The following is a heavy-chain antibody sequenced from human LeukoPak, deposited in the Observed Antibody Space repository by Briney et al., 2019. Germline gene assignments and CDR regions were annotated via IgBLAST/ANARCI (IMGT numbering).Heavy chain of an antibody. CDR2: ISGDGGST. V-gene: IGHV3-43*02. Sequence: PGGSLRLSCAGPGFMFHDYAIHWVRQAPGKGLEWVSLISGDGGSTLYAYSVKGRFTISTDNRKTSLYLQMNSLRSDDTALYYCARESESSGWYDYWGQGTLVTVSS. D-gene: IGHD6-19*01. CDR3: ARESESSGWYDY. CDR1: GFMFHDYA. J-gene: IGHJ4*02.